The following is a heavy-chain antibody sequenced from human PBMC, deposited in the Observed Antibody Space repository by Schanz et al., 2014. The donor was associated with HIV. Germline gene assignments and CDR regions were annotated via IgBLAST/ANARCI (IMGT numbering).Heavy chain of an antibody. Sequence: QVQLVQSGAEVKRPGASVKVSCKASDYLFSRYGISWVRQAPGQGLEWMGWINTSTGNVDYSQNFQARVTLTTDTSTRTAYMELTNLTSDDSAVYYCARYLIVVPAASDNWFDPWGQGTLVTVSS. CDR2: INTSTGNV. CDR1: DYLFSRYG. V-gene: IGHV1-18*01. D-gene: IGHD2-2*01. CDR3: ARYLIVVPAASDNWFDP. J-gene: IGHJ5*02.